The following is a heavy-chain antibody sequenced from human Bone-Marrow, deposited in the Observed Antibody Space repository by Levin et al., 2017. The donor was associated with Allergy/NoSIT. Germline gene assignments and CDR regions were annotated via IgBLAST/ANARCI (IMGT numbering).Heavy chain of an antibody. CDR2: ISDSGLST. CDR1: GFTFSNYV. D-gene: IGHD1-14*01. V-gene: IGHV3-23*01. Sequence: GGSLRLSCAASGFTFSNYVMRWVRQAPGKGLQWVSGISDSGLSTWYADSVKGRFTISRDNSKNTLYLQMHSLRAEDTAVYYCTKARESGGTREGVDYWGQGTLVTVSS. J-gene: IGHJ4*02. CDR3: TKARESGGTREGVDY.